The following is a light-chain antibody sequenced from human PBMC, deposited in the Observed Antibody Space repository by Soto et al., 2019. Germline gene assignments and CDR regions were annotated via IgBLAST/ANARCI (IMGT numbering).Light chain of an antibody. CDR3: QLYGGSHMFS. CDR2: AAS. Sequence: EIVLTQSPGTLSLSPGEGAALSCRTSQSISSSYLAWYQQKPGQAPRLLIYAASSRATGIADRFSGSGSGTEVTLTISRLEPEDFAVYYCQLYGGSHMFSFGQGTKLEIK. CDR1: QSISSSY. V-gene: IGKV3-20*01. J-gene: IGKJ2*01.